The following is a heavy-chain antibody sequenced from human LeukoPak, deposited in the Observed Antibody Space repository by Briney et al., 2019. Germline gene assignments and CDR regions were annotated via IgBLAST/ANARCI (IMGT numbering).Heavy chain of an antibody. D-gene: IGHD2-2*03. CDR3: ARDGYCSSTSCYGTLDY. Sequence: ASVKVSCKASGYTFTDYYMHWVRQAPGQGLEWMGWINPNSGGTNYAQKFQGRVTMTRDTSISTAYMELSRLRSDDTAVYYCARDGYCSSTSCYGTLDYWGQGTLVTVSS. J-gene: IGHJ4*02. V-gene: IGHV1-2*02. CDR2: INPNSGGT. CDR1: GYTFTDYY.